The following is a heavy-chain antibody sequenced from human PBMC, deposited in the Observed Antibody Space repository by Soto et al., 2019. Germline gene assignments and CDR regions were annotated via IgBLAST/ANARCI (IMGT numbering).Heavy chain of an antibody. D-gene: IGHD6-13*01. CDR2: ISYDGSNK. CDR3: ARGGGTSSSWDRLLGGYYYYYAMDV. V-gene: IGHV3-30-3*01. CDR1: GFTFSSYA. Sequence: GGSLRLSCAASGFTFSSYAMHWVRQAPGKGLEWVAVISYDGSNKYYADSVKGRFTISRDNSKNTLYLQMNSLRAEDTAVYYCARGGGTSSSWDRLLGGYYYYYAMDVWGQGTTVTVSS. J-gene: IGHJ6*02.